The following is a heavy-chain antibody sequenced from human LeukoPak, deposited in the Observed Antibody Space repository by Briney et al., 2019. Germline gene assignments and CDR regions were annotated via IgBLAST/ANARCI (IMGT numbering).Heavy chain of an antibody. V-gene: IGHV3-15*01. CDR2: IRSKNDGGTI. CDR3: TTDRTMKGY. Sequence: PGGSLRLSCAASGFTFSNAWMAWVRQAPGKGLEWVGRIRSKNDGGTIGYAAPVKDRFTISRDDSKNTPYLQMNSLEIEDTAVYFCTTDRTMKGYWGQGTLVTVSS. J-gene: IGHJ4*02. D-gene: IGHD3-22*01. CDR1: GFTFSNAW.